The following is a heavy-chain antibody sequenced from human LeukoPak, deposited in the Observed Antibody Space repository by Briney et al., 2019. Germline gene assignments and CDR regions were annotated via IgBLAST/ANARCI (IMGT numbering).Heavy chain of an antibody. J-gene: IGHJ4*02. CDR2: IYTSGST. V-gene: IGHV4-4*07. CDR3: ARGSSGWPHGLPFLDY. Sequence: PSETLSLTRTVSGGSISSYYWSWIRQPAGKGLEWIGRIYTSGSTNYNPSLKSRVTMSVDTSKNQFSLKLSSVTAADTAVYYCARGSSGWPHGLPFLDYWGQGTLVTVSS. CDR1: GGSISSYY. D-gene: IGHD6-19*01.